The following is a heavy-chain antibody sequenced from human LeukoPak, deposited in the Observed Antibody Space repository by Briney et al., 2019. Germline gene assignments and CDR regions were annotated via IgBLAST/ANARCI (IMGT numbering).Heavy chain of an antibody. CDR1: GFTFSSYG. J-gene: IGHJ4*02. Sequence: PGRSLRLSCAASGFTFSSYGMHWVRQAPGKGLEWVAVIWYDGSNKYYADSVKGRFTISRDNSKNTLYLQMNSLRAEDTAVYYCACAGSGWDTRTSGYWGQGTLVTVSS. CDR2: IWYDGSNK. D-gene: IGHD6-19*01. V-gene: IGHV3-33*01. CDR3: ACAGSGWDTRTSGY.